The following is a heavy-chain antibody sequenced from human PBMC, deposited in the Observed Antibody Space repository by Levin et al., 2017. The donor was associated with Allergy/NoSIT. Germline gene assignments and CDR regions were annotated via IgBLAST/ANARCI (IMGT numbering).Heavy chain of an antibody. D-gene: IGHD4-17*01. CDR3: VKGRGYGDSTNYYYYGMDV. CDR2: ISWNSGRI. CDR1: GFIFDDYG. J-gene: IGHJ6*02. Sequence: GGSLRLSRVVSGFIFDDYGMHWVRQAPGRGLEWVSGISWNSGRIGYADSVKGRFTISRDNAKNSLYLQMNSLRPEDTALYYCVKGRGYGDSTNYYYYGMDVWCQGTTVTVSS. V-gene: IGHV3-9*01.